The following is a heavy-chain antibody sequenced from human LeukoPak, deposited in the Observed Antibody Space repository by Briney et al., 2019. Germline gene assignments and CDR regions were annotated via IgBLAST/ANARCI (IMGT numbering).Heavy chain of an antibody. Sequence: ASVKVSCKASGGTFSSYAISWVRQAPGQGLEWMGGIIRIFGTANYAQKFQGRVTITADESTSTAYMELSSLRSEDMAVYYCARAGDIVVVPAAGPYYYYGMDVWGQGTTVTVSS. CDR2: IIRIFGTA. CDR1: GGTFSSYA. V-gene: IGHV1-69*13. D-gene: IGHD2-2*01. CDR3: ARAGDIVVVPAAGPYYYYGMDV. J-gene: IGHJ6*02.